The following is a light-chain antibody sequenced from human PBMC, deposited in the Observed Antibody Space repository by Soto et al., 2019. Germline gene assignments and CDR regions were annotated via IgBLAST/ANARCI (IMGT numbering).Light chain of an antibody. V-gene: IGLV2-14*03. CDR3: CSYSSSSTLVV. CDR2: DIS. J-gene: IGLJ2*01. Sequence: QSALTQPASVSGSPGQSINISCTGTSSDVGANDYVSWYQHHPGKAPKLMIYDISNRPSGVSDRFSGSKSGNTASLTVSGLQAEDEADYYCCSYSSSSTLVVFGGGTKVTVL. CDR1: SSDVGANDY.